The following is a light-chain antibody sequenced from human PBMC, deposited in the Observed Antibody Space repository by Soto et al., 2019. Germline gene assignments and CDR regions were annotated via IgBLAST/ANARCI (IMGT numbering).Light chain of an antibody. CDR2: EVN. CDR1: SSDVGGYDY. J-gene: IGLJ1*01. V-gene: IGLV2-14*01. CDR3: SSYSISTAYL. Sequence: QSALTQPASLSGSPGQSITISCTGPSSDVGGYDYVSWYQLHPGKAPKLMVFEVNNRPSGVSYRFSGSKSGNTASLTISGLQAEDEADYFCSSYSISTAYLFGTGTKVTVL.